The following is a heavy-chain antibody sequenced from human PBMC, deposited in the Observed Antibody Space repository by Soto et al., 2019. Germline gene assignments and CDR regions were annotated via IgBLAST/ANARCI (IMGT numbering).Heavy chain of an antibody. J-gene: IGHJ6*02. CDR1: GGCGGSFY. V-gene: IGHV4-59*08. CDR2: IDYSGSA. D-gene: IGHD1-26*01. CDR3: SLCWWERERYVKYF. Sequence: NPSETLSLTCTVAGGCGGSFYWSSLRRPPVKEPRYFGYIDYSGSANYSPSRKSRVTISDDTSTNQFALTLTSVTAADTAVYYWSLCWWERERYVKYFWSQGTTVPVSS.